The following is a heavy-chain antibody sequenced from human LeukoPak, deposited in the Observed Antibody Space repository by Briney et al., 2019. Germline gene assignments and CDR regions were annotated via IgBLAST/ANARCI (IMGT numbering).Heavy chain of an antibody. Sequence: ASVKVSCKASGYTFTSYDINWVRQATGQGLEWMGWMNPNSGNTGYAQKFQGRVTMTRNTSISTAYMELSSLRSEDTAVYYCARDRAQLNSFDYWGQGTLVTVSS. CDR1: GYTFTSYD. V-gene: IGHV1-8*01. CDR2: MNPNSGNT. J-gene: IGHJ4*02. D-gene: IGHD5-18*01. CDR3: ARDRAQLNSFDY.